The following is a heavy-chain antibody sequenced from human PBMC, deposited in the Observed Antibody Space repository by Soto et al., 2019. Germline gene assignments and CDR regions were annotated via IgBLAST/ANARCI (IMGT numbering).Heavy chain of an antibody. V-gene: IGHV3-23*01. D-gene: IGHD1-26*01. Sequence: GGSLRLSCAASGFTFSSYAMSWVRQAPGKGLEWVSAISGSGGSTYYADSVKGRFTISRDNSKNTLYLQMNSLRAEDTAVYYCAKDIGRSYYLEGYFDLWGRGTLVTVSS. CDR1: GFTFSSYA. CDR2: ISGSGGST. CDR3: AKDIGRSYYLEGYFDL. J-gene: IGHJ2*01.